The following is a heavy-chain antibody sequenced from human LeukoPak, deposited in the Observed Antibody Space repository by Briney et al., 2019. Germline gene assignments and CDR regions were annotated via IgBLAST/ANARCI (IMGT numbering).Heavy chain of an antibody. J-gene: IGHJ4*02. CDR2: IYHSGTT. CDR1: GDSISSYY. Sequence: PSETLSLTCTVSGDSISSYYWSWIRQPPGKGLEWIGYIYHSGTTNYNPSLKSRVTISVDTSKNQFSLQLDSVTAADTAVYYCARDGGLVGAAFGYWGQGTLVTVSS. CDR3: ARDGGLVGAAFGY. V-gene: IGHV4-59*01. D-gene: IGHD1-26*01.